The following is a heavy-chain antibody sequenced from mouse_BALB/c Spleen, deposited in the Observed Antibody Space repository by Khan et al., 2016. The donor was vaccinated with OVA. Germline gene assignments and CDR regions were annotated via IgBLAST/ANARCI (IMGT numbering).Heavy chain of an antibody. CDR3: ARDYGSSFWFAY. V-gene: IGHV1S136*01. CDR1: GYTFTNYI. Sequence: EVQLQESGPELVKPGASVKMSCKASGYTFTNYIIHWVKQKPGQGLEWIGYINPYNDGTKYNEKFKGKATLTSDNSSSTAYMQLSGLTYEDSAVYDCARDYGSSFWFAYWGQGTLVTVSA. D-gene: IGHD1-1*01. J-gene: IGHJ3*01. CDR2: INPYNDGT.